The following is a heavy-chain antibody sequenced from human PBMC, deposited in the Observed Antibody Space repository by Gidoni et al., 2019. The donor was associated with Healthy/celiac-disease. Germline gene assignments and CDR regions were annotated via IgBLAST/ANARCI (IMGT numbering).Heavy chain of an antibody. CDR1: GFPFRSYG. CDR2: MSYDGSNK. V-gene: IGHV3-30*18. Sequence: QVQRVESGGGVVQPGRSLRRVCAAPGFPFRSYGMHWARQAPGKGLEWGAVMSYDGSNKYYADSVKGRFTISRDNSKNTLYLQMNSLRAEDTAVYYCAKDSLDYGDYEGADPGGMDVWGQGTTVTVSS. CDR3: AKDSLDYGDYEGADPGGMDV. D-gene: IGHD4-17*01. J-gene: IGHJ6*02.